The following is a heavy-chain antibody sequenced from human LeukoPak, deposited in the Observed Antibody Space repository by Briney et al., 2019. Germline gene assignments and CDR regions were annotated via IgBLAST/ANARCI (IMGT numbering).Heavy chain of an antibody. Sequence: QPGGSLRLSCAASGFTFSSYSMNWVRQAPGKGLEWVSYISSSSSTIYYADSVKGRFTISRDNAKNSLYLQMNSLRAEDTAVYYCARDRIAAAGTRPYYMDVWGKGTTVTVSS. CDR3: ARDRIAAAGTRPYYMDV. V-gene: IGHV3-48*01. J-gene: IGHJ6*03. D-gene: IGHD6-13*01. CDR2: ISSSSSTI. CDR1: GFTFSSYS.